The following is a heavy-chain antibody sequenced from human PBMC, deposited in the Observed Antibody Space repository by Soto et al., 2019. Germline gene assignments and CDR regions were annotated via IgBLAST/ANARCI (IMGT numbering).Heavy chain of an antibody. CDR3: ARGLEAFDR. Sequence: EVQLVETGGGVVRPGGSLRLSCAASGFTFDHYGMTWVRQAPGRSLEWVAGVNWNSVTTGYGDAVKGRFTAHRDNAKNSLYLEMSSLRIEDTAIYYCARGLEAFDRWGQGTWVTVSS. V-gene: IGHV3-20*04. CDR1: GFTFDHYG. J-gene: IGHJ5*02. CDR2: VNWNSVTT.